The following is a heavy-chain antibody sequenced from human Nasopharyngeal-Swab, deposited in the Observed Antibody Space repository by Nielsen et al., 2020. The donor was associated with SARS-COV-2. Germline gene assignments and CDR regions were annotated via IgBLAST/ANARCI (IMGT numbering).Heavy chain of an antibody. V-gene: IGHV3-21*01. CDR1: GFTFSRYS. CDR2: NRRSSSYI. CDR3: ARGQAGYCSSTSCYPYYYYYYMDV. D-gene: IGHD2-2*01. J-gene: IGHJ6*03. Sequence: GESLKISCAASGFTFSRYSMNWGRQAPGKGQEGGSSNRRSSSYIYYADSVKGRFTISRDNAKNSLYLQMNSLRAEDTAVYYCARGQAGYCSSTSCYPYYYYYYMDVWGKGTTVTVSS.